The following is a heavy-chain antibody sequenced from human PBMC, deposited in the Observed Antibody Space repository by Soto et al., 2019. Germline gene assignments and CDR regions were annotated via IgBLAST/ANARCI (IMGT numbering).Heavy chain of an antibody. CDR1: GDSISGGGFS. CDR3: ARGHYFGSGSTD. D-gene: IGHD3-10*01. CDR2: IYPSGTS. V-gene: IGHV4-30-2*06. J-gene: IGHJ4*01. Sequence: PSETLSLTCAVSGDSISGGGFSWNWIRQSPGKGLEWIGYIYPSGTSYFNPPLKSRVSISLDKSRNQFSLRLSSMTAADTAVYYCARGHYFGSGSTDWGHGTLVTVSS.